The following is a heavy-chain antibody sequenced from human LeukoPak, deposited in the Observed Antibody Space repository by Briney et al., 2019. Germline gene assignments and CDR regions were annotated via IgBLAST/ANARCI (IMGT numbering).Heavy chain of an antibody. CDR3: ARDQFQGLSVAFEFDY. Sequence: ASVKVSCKASGYTFTSYSMHWVRQAPGQGLEWMGIINPSGGSTSYAQKFQGRVTMTRDTSTSTVYMELSSLRSEDTAVYYCARDQFQGLSVAFEFDYWGQGTLVAVSS. J-gene: IGHJ4*02. V-gene: IGHV1-46*01. CDR2: INPSGGST. D-gene: IGHD3-16*02. CDR1: GYTFTSYS.